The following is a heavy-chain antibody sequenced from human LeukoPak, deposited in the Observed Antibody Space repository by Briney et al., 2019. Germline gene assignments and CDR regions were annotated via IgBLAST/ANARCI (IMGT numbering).Heavy chain of an antibody. D-gene: IGHD3-9*01. Sequence: GGSLRLSCAASGFTFSDYYMSWLRQAPGKGLEWVSYISSSSSYRNYAASVKGRFTICRDNAKNSLYLQMNRLRAEDTAVYFFLQADDGIRYFDWYNWFDPWGQGTLVTVSS. CDR1: GFTFSDYY. CDR2: ISSSSSYR. CDR3: LQADDGIRYFDWYNWFDP. J-gene: IGHJ5*02. V-gene: IGHV3-11*03.